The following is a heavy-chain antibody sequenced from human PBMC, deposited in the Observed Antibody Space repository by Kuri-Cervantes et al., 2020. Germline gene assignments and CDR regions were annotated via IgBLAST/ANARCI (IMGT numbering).Heavy chain of an antibody. CDR3: ARTRKGRSGNYDY. J-gene: IGHJ4*02. V-gene: IGHV4-59*12. CDR2: MFHSGTT. Sequence: SETLSLTCTVSGDSISSYYWSWIRQLPGKGLEWIGYMFHSGTTNYNPSLKSRLTMSIDTSKNQFSLKLSSVTAADTAVYYCARTRKGRSGNYDYWGQGTLVTVSS. D-gene: IGHD3-10*01. CDR1: GDSISSYY.